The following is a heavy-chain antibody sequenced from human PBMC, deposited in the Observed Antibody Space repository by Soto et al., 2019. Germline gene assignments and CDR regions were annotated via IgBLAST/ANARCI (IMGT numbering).Heavy chain of an antibody. J-gene: IGHJ6*03. CDR3: ARGTSGYDYYYYYYMDV. CDR1: GFTFSSYA. Sequence: PGGSLRLSCAASGFTFSSYAMHWVRQAPGKGLEYVSAISSNGGSTYYANSVKGRFTISSDNSKNTLYLQMGSLRAEDMAVYYCARGTSGYDYYYYYYMDVWGKGTTVTVSS. CDR2: ISSNGGST. V-gene: IGHV3-64*01. D-gene: IGHD5-12*01.